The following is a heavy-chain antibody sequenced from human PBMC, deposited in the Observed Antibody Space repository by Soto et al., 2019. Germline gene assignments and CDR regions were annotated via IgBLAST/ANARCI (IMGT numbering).Heavy chain of an antibody. CDR1: GGSISSYY. J-gene: IGHJ4*02. CDR2: IYYSEST. V-gene: IGHV4-59*01. CDR3: ARLATRYYFDY. Sequence: SETLSLTCTVSGGSISSYYWSWIRQPPGKGLEWIGYIYYSESTNYNPSLKSRVTISVDTSKNQFSLKMSSVTAADTAVYYCARLATRYYFDYWGQGTLVTVSS. D-gene: IGHD1-1*01.